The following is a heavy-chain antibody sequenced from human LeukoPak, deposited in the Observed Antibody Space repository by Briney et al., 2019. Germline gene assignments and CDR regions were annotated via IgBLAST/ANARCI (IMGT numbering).Heavy chain of an antibody. D-gene: IGHD1-26*01. J-gene: IGHJ4*02. CDR2: IHGSDDNT. V-gene: IGHV3-23*01. Sequence: GGSLRLSCAASGFTFSSNAMTWVRQAPGKGLEWVSAIHGSDDNTHYADSVKGRFTISRDNSKNTLYLQMNSLRAEDTAVYYCAEIIGKVLGSDYWGQGTLVTVSS. CDR3: AEIIGKVLGSDY. CDR1: GFTFSSNA.